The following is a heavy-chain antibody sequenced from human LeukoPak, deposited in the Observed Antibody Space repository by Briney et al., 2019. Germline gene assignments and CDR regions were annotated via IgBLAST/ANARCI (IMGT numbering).Heavy chain of an antibody. V-gene: IGHV3-23*01. CDR1: GFTFSSYA. CDR3: AKLLCSTSCFRTTQGFDY. CDR2: ISGSGGST. J-gene: IGHJ4*02. Sequence: VGSLRLSCAASGFTFSSYAMRWGCQAPGEGLGWVSAISGSGGSTYYADSVKGRFTISRDNSKNTLYLQMNSLRAEDTAVYYCAKLLCSTSCFRTTQGFDYWGQGTLVTVSS. D-gene: IGHD2-2*01.